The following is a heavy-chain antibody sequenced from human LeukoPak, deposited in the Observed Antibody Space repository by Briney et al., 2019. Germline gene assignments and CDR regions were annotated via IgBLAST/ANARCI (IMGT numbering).Heavy chain of an antibody. CDR2: IIPIFGIA. Sequence: SVKVSCKASGGTFSSYAISWVRQAPGQGLEWMGRIIPIFGIANYAQKLQGRVTITADKSTSTAYMELSSLRSEDTAVYYCARGGGYCSGGSCYSRLVYWGQGTLVTVSS. D-gene: IGHD2-15*01. CDR3: ARGGGYCSGGSCYSRLVY. CDR1: GGTFSSYA. V-gene: IGHV1-69*04. J-gene: IGHJ4*02.